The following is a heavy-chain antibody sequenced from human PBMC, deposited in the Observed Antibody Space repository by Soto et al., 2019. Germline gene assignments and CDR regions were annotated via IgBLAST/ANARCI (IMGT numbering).Heavy chain of an antibody. CDR1: GFTFSSYS. D-gene: IGHD2-15*01. CDR3: ARDSGYCSGGSCYPDAFDI. Sequence: GGSLRLSCAASGFTFSSYSMNWVRQAPGKGLEWVSYISSSSSTIYYADSVKGRFTISRDNAKNSLHLQMNSLRAEDTAVYYCARDSGYCSGGSCYPDAFDIWGQGTMVTVS. CDR2: ISSSSSTI. V-gene: IGHV3-48*01. J-gene: IGHJ3*02.